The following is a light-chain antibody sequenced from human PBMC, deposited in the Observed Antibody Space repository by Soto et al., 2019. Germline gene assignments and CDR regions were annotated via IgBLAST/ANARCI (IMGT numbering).Light chain of an antibody. Sequence: QSVLTQPASVSGSPGQSITISCTGTSSDVGGYNYVSWYQQHPGKAPKLMIYDVSIRPSGVSNRFSGSKSGNTVSLTISGQQAEDEADYYCSSYTTSTTRVFGGGTQLTVL. CDR1: SSDVGGYNY. V-gene: IGLV2-14*01. CDR2: DVS. CDR3: SSYTTSTTRV. J-gene: IGLJ2*01.